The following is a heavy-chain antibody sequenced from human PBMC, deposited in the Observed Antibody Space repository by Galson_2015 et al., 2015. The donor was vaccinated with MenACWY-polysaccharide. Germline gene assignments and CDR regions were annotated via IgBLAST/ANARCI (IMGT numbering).Heavy chain of an antibody. D-gene: IGHD3-16*01. J-gene: IGHJ5*02. V-gene: IGHV4-31*03. CDR1: GDSITSGGYF. Sequence: LSLTCTVSGDSITSGGYFWSWVPQHPGKGLEWIASISYDGCTYYNPSLKSRVTISVDTPKNQFSLKLNSVTAADTAVYYCARGGRAVSNRNWFDPCGPGTLAAVSS. CDR3: ARGGRAVSNRNWFDP. CDR2: ISYDGCT.